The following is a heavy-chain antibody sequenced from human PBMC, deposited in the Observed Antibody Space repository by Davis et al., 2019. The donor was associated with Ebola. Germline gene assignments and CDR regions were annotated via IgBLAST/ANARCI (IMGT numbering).Heavy chain of an antibody. CDR2: ISYDGSNK. J-gene: IGHJ4*02. CDR3: ASGLYGDYSDGY. V-gene: IGHV3-30-3*01. CDR1: GFSLGSYA. D-gene: IGHD4-17*01. Sequence: SCEASGFSLGSYAMSWVRQAPGKGLEWVAFISYDGSNKYYADSVKGRFTISRDNSKNTLYLQMNSLRVEDTAVYNCASGLYGDYSDGYWGQGTLVTVSS.